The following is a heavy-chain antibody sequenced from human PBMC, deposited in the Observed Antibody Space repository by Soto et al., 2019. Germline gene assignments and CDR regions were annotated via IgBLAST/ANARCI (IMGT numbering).Heavy chain of an antibody. Sequence: GGSLRLSCAASGFTFSGSAMHWVRQASGKGLEWVGRIRSKANSYATAYAASAKGRFTISRDDSKNTAYLQMNSRKTEDTAVYYCTRHVVAGTFYYYGMDVWGQGTTVTVSS. V-gene: IGHV3-73*01. D-gene: IGHD6-19*01. J-gene: IGHJ6*02. CDR1: GFTFSGSA. CDR3: TRHVVAGTFYYYGMDV. CDR2: IRSKANSYAT.